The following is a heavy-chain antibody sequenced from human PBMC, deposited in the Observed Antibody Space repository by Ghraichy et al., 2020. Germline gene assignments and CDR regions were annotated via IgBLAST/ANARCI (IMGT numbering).Heavy chain of an antibody. D-gene: IGHD6-19*01. V-gene: IGHV3-7*03. CDR2: IKEDGSEK. J-gene: IGHJ4*02. CDR1: GFTFSRYW. Sequence: GGSLRLSCAASGFTFSRYWMSWVRQGPGKGLELVANIKEDGSEKYYVDSVKGRFTISRDNAKNSLYLQMNSLRAEDTALYYCARDRGIWEWLVWGQGTLVTVSS. CDR3: ARDRGIWEWLV.